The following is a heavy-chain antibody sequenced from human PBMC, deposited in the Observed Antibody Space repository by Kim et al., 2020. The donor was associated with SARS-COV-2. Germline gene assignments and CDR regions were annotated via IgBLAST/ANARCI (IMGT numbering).Heavy chain of an antibody. V-gene: IGHV3-23*01. J-gene: IGHJ1*01. Sequence: VKGRFTISRDNSKITLYLQMNSLTVEDTAIYYCAKPASMVRGVNERNFQHWGQGTLVTVSS. D-gene: IGHD3-10*01. CDR3: AKPASMVRGVNERNFQH.